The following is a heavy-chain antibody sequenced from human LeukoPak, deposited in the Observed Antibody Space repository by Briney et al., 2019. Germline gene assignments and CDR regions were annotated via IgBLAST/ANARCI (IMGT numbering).Heavy chain of an antibody. V-gene: IGHV3-23*01. CDR1: GFTFNNYA. CDR3: ARDYADYVGYFFFDY. Sequence: PGGSLRLSCAASGFTFNNYAMNWVRQAPGKGLEWVSGISGGGETTYYADSAKGRFTISRDNSQNTLYLQMNSLRAEDTAVYYCARDYADYVGYFFFDYWGQGTLVTVSS. J-gene: IGHJ4*02. CDR2: ISGGGETT. D-gene: IGHD4-17*01.